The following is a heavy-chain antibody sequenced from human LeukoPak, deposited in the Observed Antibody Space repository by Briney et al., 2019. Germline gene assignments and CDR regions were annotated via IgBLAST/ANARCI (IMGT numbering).Heavy chain of an antibody. Sequence: GESLRLSCAASGFPFSNYAILWVRQAPGKGLEWVAVISYDGSSKNFADSVKGRFTISRDNSKNTLYLQMNSLRAEDTAVYYCARGAAGEKGYFDYWGQGTLVTVSS. V-gene: IGHV3-30-3*01. CDR1: GFPFSNYA. J-gene: IGHJ4*02. CDR2: ISYDGSSK. D-gene: IGHD7-27*01. CDR3: ARGAAGEKGYFDY.